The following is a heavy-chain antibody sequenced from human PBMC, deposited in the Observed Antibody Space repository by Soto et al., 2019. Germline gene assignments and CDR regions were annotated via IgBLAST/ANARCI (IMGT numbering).Heavy chain of an antibody. V-gene: IGHV4-59*01. Sequence: SETLSLTCTVCGGSISSYYWSWIRQPPGKGLEWIGYIYYSGSTNYNPSLKSRVTISVDTSKNQFSLKLSSVTAADTAVYYCARGIAVAGGYFQHWGQGTLVTVSS. CDR3: ARGIAVAGGYFQH. CDR2: IYYSGST. J-gene: IGHJ1*01. D-gene: IGHD6-19*01. CDR1: GGSISSYY.